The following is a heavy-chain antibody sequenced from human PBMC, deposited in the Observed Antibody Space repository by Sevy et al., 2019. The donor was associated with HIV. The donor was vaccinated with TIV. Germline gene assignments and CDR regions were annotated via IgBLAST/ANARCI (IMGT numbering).Heavy chain of an antibody. CDR2: ITGDSSYM. CDR3: ARDRPTLNYHASSGYNYYFDS. V-gene: IGHV3-21*01. J-gene: IGHJ4*02. CDR1: GFTFSSYN. Sequence: GGSLRLSCAASGFTFSSYNMNRVRQAPRKGLEWISSITGDSSYMYDADSVKGRFTISRDNAKNSLYLHMNGLRAEDTAVYYCARDRPTLNYHASSGYNYYFDSWGQGTLVTVSS. D-gene: IGHD3-22*01.